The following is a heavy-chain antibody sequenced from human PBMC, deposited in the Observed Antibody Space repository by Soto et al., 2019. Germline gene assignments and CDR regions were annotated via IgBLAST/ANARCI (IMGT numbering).Heavy chain of an antibody. V-gene: IGHV3-23*01. D-gene: IGHD3-9*01. CDR1: GFTFSSYA. J-gene: IGHJ4*02. CDR3: AKGRRYDILSTYFDY. CDR2: ISGSGGST. Sequence: GGSLSLSCAASGFTFSSYAMSWVRQAPGKGLEWVSAISGSGGSTYYADSLKGRFTISRDNSKNTLYLQMNSLRAEDTAVYYCAKGRRYDILSTYFDYWGQGTLVTVSS.